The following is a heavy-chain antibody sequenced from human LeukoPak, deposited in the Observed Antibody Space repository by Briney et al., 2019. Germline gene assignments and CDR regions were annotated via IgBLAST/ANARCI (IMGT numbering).Heavy chain of an antibody. J-gene: IGHJ4*02. Sequence: SETLSLTCAVYGGSFSGYYWSWIRQPPGKGLEWIGETNHSGSTNYNPSLKSRVTISVDTSKNQFSLKLSSVTAADTAVYYCARGRWLRSSLDYWGQGTLVTVSS. CDR1: GGSFSGYY. V-gene: IGHV4-34*01. D-gene: IGHD6-6*01. CDR3: ARGRWLRSSLDY. CDR2: TNHSGST.